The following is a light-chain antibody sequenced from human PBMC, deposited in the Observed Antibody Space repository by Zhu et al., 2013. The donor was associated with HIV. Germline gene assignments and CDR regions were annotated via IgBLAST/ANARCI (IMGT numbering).Light chain of an antibody. CDR3: MQATHWPT. V-gene: IGKV2-30*02. J-gene: IGKJ1*01. CDR1: QSLVHSDGNTY. Sequence: VLTQSPATLSLSPGERATISCRSSQSLVHSDGNTYLTWFQQRPGQSPRRLIYMVSIRDSGVPDRFSGSGSGTDFTLIISRVETEDVGVYYCMQATHWPTFGRGTKVEIK. CDR2: MVS.